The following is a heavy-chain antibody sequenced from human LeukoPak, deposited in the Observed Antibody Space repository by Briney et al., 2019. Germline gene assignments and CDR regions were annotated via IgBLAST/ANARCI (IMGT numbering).Heavy chain of an antibody. CDR1: GFTFSDSH. CDR3: VSVSSGYYFDY. J-gene: IGHJ4*02. V-gene: IGHV3-64D*06. Sequence: PGGSLRLSCAASGFTFSDSHMSWIRQAPGRGLEYVSAISDYGTSTYYADSVKGRFTISRDNSQNTLYLQMSSLKPEDTAVYYCVSVSSGYYFDYWGQGTLVTVSS. D-gene: IGHD3-22*01. CDR2: ISDYGTST.